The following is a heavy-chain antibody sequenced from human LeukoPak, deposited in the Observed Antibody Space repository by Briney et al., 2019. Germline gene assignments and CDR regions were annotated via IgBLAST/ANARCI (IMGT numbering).Heavy chain of an antibody. D-gene: IGHD1-26*01. V-gene: IGHV3-23*01. Sequence: GGSLRLSSAASGFTFSSYAMSWVRHAPGKGLEWVSGISGTGGGTYYAESVKGRFTISRDNSKNTLYLQMNSLRAEDTALYYCAKRRILGTTRDAFDIWGQGTMVTVSS. J-gene: IGHJ3*02. CDR1: GFTFSSYA. CDR3: AKRRILGTTRDAFDI. CDR2: ISGTGGGT.